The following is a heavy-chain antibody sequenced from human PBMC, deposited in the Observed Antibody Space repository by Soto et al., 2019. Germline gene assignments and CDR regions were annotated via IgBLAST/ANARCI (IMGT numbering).Heavy chain of an antibody. J-gene: IGHJ5*02. D-gene: IGHD4-17*01. Sequence: QVQLVQSGAEVKKPGASVKVSCKASGYTFTSYDINWVRQATGQGLEYLGWMNPNSGNTAYVQKFQGRVTMTWDTSITTAYMELSSLRSEDTAMYFCARGIKYGAYSRWFDPWGQGTLVTVSS. CDR1: GYTFTSYD. V-gene: IGHV1-8*01. CDR3: ARGIKYGAYSRWFDP. CDR2: MNPNSGNT.